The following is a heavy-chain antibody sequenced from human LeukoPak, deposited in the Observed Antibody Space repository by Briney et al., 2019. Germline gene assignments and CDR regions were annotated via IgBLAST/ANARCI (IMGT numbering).Heavy chain of an antibody. V-gene: IGHV1-2*02. CDR3: ARYSGTFSNSYFDC. Sequence: ASVKVSCKASGYTFTGYYMHWVRQAPGQGLEWMGWINPNSGGTNYAQKFQGRVTMTRDTSISTAYMELSRLRSDDTAVYYCARYSGTFSNSYFDCWGQGTLVTVSS. J-gene: IGHJ4*02. CDR2: INPNSGGT. D-gene: IGHD1-26*01. CDR1: GYTFTGYY.